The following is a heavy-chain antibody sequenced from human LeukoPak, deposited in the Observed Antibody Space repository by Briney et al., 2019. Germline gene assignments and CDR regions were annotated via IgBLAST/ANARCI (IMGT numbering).Heavy chain of an antibody. D-gene: IGHD6-6*01. CDR2: ISYDGSNK. Sequence: PGGSLRLSCAASGFTFSSYAMHCVRQAPGKGLEWVAVISYDGSNKYYADSVKGRFTISRDNSRNTLYLQMNSLRAEDTAVYYCARDAXSSSSGWLDPWGQGTLVAVSS. J-gene: IGHJ5*02. CDR3: ARDAXSSSSGWLDP. V-gene: IGHV3-30-3*01. CDR1: GFTFSSYA.